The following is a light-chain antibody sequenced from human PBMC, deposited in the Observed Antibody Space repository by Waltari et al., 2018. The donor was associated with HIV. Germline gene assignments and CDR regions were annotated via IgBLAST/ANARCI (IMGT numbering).Light chain of an antibody. Sequence: QSALTQPASVSESLGQSITISCTGTSSDVGAYNSVSWYQQRPGKVPKLLIYEVNSRPSGIDNRFSGSKSGNTASLTISGLQVEDEADYYCSSFTGSNTYVFGSGTKVTVL. V-gene: IGLV2-14*01. J-gene: IGLJ1*01. CDR2: EVN. CDR3: SSFTGSNTYV. CDR1: SSDVGAYNS.